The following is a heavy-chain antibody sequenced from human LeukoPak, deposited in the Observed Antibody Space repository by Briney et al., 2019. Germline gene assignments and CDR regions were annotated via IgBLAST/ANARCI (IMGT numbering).Heavy chain of an antibody. V-gene: IGHV3-48*01. CDR2: ISSSSSTI. J-gene: IGHJ6*02. CDR3: ARPYSSSSRRYYYYYGMDV. CDR1: GFTFSSYS. Sequence: GGSLRLSCAASGFTFSSYSMTWVRQAPGKGLEWVSYISSSSSTIYYADSVKGRFTISRDNAKNSLYLQMNSLRAEDTAVYYCARPYSSSSRRYYYYYGMDVWGQGTTVTVSS. D-gene: IGHD6-6*01.